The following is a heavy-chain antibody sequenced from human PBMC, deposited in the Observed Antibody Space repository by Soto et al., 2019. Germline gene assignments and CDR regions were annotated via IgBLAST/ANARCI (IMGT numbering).Heavy chain of an antibody. CDR2: IYSSGGT. CDR1: GGAISCYY. J-gene: IGHJ5*02. Sequence: PSETLSLTCTASGGAISCYYWTWIRQPAGKGLEWIGRIYSSGGTKYNPSLKSRVDMSLDMSKNQFSLRLNSVTAADTAVYYCARGQRFSDSFDPWGQGTLVTVSS. D-gene: IGHD3-3*01. V-gene: IGHV4-4*07. CDR3: ARGQRFSDSFDP.